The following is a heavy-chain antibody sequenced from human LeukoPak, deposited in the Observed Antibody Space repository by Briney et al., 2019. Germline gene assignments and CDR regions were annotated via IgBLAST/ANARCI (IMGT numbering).Heavy chain of an antibody. Sequence: GGSLRLSCAASRFTFSSHWMSWVRQAPGKGLEWVTHISQDGSEDYYVDSVKGRFTISRDNAKNSLYLQMNSLRAEDTAVYYCARLVNNAFDIWGQGTMVTVSS. V-gene: IGHV3-7*01. J-gene: IGHJ3*02. D-gene: IGHD4-23*01. CDR1: RFTFSSHW. CDR2: ISQDGSED. CDR3: ARLVNNAFDI.